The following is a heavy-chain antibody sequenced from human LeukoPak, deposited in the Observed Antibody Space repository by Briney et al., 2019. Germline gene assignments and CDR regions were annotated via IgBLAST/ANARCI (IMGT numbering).Heavy chain of an antibody. CDR3: AKWGHIVVVIAIPSLLHFDY. CDR1: GFTFSSYA. V-gene: IGHV3-23*01. D-gene: IGHD2-21*01. J-gene: IGHJ4*02. Sequence: GGSLRLSCAASGFTFSSYAMSWVRQAPGKGLEWVSAISGSGGSTYYADSVKGRFTISRDNSKNTLYLQMNSLRAEDTAVYYCAKWGHIVVVIAIPSLLHFDYWGQGTLVTVSS. CDR2: ISGSGGST.